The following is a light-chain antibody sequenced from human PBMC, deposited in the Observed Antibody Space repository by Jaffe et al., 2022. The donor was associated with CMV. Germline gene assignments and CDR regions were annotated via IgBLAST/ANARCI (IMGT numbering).Light chain of an antibody. CDR1: QDINNR. J-gene: IGKJ1*01. V-gene: IGKV1-16*01. CDR2: AAS. CDR3: QQYNIYPWT. Sequence: DIQMTQSPSTLSASVGDRITITCRATQDINNRLVWFQQKAGEAPKSLIFAASRLQRGVPSRFSGRGSGTDFTLTISSLQPEDFATYYCQQYNIYPWTFGQGTKVEI.